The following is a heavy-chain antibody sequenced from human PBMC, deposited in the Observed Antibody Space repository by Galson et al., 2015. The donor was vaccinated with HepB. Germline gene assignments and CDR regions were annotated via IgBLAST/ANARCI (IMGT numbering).Heavy chain of an antibody. D-gene: IGHD6-19*01. CDR3: ARVVAVAAYVNDY. Sequence: SLRLSCAASGFTFSNSGMNWVRQAPGKGLEWVSYISSGTTTIYYANSVKGRFTISRDNAKMSLYLQMNSLRDEDTALYYCARVVAVAAYVNDYWGQGTLVTVSS. CDR2: ISSGTTTI. CDR1: GFTFSNSG. V-gene: IGHV3-48*02. J-gene: IGHJ4*02.